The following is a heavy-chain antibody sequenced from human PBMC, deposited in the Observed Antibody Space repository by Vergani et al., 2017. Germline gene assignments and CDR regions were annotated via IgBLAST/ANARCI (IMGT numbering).Heavy chain of an antibody. V-gene: IGHV3-9*01. CDR1: GITFDDYA. Sequence: EVQLVESGGGLVQPGRSLRLSCAASGITFDDYAMHWVRQAPGKGLEWVSGISWNSGSTGYADSVKGRFTISRDNAKNSLYLQMNRLRAEDTVLYYCAKDKGCSSTGCYHYYYYYGMDVWGQGTTVTVSS. J-gene: IGHJ6*02. CDR2: ISWNSGST. D-gene: IGHD2-2*01. CDR3: AKDKGCSSTGCYHYYYYYGMDV.